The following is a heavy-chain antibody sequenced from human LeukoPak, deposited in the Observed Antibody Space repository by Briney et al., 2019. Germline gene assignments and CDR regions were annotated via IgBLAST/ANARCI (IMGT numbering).Heavy chain of an antibody. V-gene: IGHV1-2*02. J-gene: IGHJ5*01. Sequence: ASVKVSCKASGYTFTEYYIHWLRQAPGQGLEWTGWVTPSTGDTFYAQNFRGRVTMTRDTSISTAYMQLGGLKSDDTAVYYCARDIAPSGSWWFDSWGQGTLVSVSS. CDR3: ARDIAPSGSWWFDS. D-gene: IGHD6-13*01. CDR1: GYTFTEYY. CDR2: VTPSTGDT.